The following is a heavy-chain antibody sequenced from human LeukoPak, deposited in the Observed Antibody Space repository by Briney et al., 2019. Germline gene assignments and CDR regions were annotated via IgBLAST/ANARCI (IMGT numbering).Heavy chain of an antibody. Sequence: SETLSLTSSVSGGSTRSNNRSCGPHTPEKGLERSAHIFISGITNYNPSLTGRVTISVDTSKNHFSLKLSSVTAADTAMYYCARQKPLTYYYDSSGRSDAFDFWGQGTMVTVSS. D-gene: IGHD3-22*01. CDR1: GGSTRSNN. CDR2: IFISGIT. CDR3: ARQKPLTYYYDSSGRSDAFDF. V-gene: IGHV4-59*01. J-gene: IGHJ3*01.